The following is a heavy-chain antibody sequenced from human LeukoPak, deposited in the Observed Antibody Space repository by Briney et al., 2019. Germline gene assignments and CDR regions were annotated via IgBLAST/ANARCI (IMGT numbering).Heavy chain of an antibody. CDR3: TTDMGGYYYHGMDV. J-gene: IGHJ6*02. V-gene: IGHV3-15*01. CDR2: IKSKTDGGTT. CDR1: GFTFSNAW. Sequence: GGSLRLSCAASGFTFSNAWMSWVRQAPGKGLEWVGRIKSKTDGGTTDYAAPVKGRFTISRDDSKNTLYLQMNSLKTEDTAVYYCTTDMGGYYYHGMDVWGQGTTVTVSS. D-gene: IGHD2-15*01.